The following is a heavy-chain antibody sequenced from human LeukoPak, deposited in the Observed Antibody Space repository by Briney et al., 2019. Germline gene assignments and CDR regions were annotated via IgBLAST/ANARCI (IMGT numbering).Heavy chain of an antibody. CDR3: ARVYYYGSGSYWSGWFDP. D-gene: IGHD3-10*01. CDR1: GGSFSGYY. J-gene: IGHJ5*02. Sequence: PSETLSLTCAVYGGSFSGYYWSWIRQPPGKGLEWIGEINHSGSTNYNPSLKSRVTISVDTSKNQFSLKLSSVTAADTAVYYCARVYYYGSGSYWSGWFDPWGQGTLVTVSS. V-gene: IGHV4-34*01. CDR2: INHSGST.